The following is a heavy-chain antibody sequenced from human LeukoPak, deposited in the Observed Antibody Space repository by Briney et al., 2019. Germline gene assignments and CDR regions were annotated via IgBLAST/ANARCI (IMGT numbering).Heavy chain of an antibody. CDR2: ISSSSSTI. Sequence: GSLRLSCAASGFTFSSYSMNWVRQAPGKGLEWVSYISSSSSTIYYADSVKGRFTISRDNAKNSLYLQMNSLRDEDTAVYYCARGSRGHIVAGPADHFQHWGQGTLVTVSS. J-gene: IGHJ1*01. CDR3: ARGSRGHIVAGPADHFQH. D-gene: IGHD2-15*01. CDR1: GFTFSSYS. V-gene: IGHV3-48*02.